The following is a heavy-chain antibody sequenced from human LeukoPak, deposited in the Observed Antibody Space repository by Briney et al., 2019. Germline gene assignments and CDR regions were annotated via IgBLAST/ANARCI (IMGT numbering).Heavy chain of an antibody. J-gene: IGHJ6*02. CDR2: INHSGST. Sequence: SETLSLTCAAYGGSFSGYYWSWIRQPPGKGLEWIGEINHSGSTNYNPSLKSRVTISVDTSKNQFSLKLSSVTAADTAVYYCARAHSSGRYYYYGMDVWGQGTTVTVSS. CDR1: GGSFSGYY. D-gene: IGHD6-19*01. V-gene: IGHV4-34*01. CDR3: ARAHSSGRYYYYGMDV.